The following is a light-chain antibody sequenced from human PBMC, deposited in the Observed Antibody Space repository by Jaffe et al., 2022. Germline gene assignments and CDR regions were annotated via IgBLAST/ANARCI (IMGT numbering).Light chain of an antibody. CDR3: QQSSASPWT. CDR2: GAS. V-gene: IGKV1-39*01. J-gene: IGKJ1*01. CDR1: QSISSY. Sequence: DIQMTQSPSSLSASVGDTVTISCRPSQSISSYLNWYQQKPGKAPNLLIYGASSLQSGIPSRFSGSGSGTDFTLTISSLQPEDFATYYCQQSSASPWTFGQGTKVDIK.